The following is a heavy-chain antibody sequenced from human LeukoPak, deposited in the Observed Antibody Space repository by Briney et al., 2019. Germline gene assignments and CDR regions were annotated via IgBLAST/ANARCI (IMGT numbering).Heavy chain of an antibody. CDR1: GFTVSSNY. V-gene: IGHV3-30-3*01. CDR3: ARGITAGDF. Sequence: GGSLRLSCAASGFTVSSNYMSWVRQAPGKGLEWVAVISYDGSNKYYADSVKGRFTISRDNSKNTLYLQMSSLRVEDTAVYYCARGITAGDFWGQGTLVIVSS. J-gene: IGHJ4*02. CDR2: ISYDGSNK. D-gene: IGHD2-8*02.